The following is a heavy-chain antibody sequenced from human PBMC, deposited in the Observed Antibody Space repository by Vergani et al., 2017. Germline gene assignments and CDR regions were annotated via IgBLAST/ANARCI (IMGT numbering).Heavy chain of an antibody. CDR1: GYSFRTFTDYW. Sequence: DVQLVQSGAEVKKPEESLRISCQGSGYSFRTFTDYWISWVRQMPGKGLEWMGRIDPSDSYTKYSPSFQGHVTLSADKSISTVYLQWSSLTASDTAMYYFARHGARCGTYYVNDALDIWDQGTMVTVSS. CDR2: IDPSDSYT. J-gene: IGHJ3*02. CDR3: ARHGARCGTYYVNDALDI. D-gene: IGHD1-26*01. V-gene: IGHV5-10-1*03.